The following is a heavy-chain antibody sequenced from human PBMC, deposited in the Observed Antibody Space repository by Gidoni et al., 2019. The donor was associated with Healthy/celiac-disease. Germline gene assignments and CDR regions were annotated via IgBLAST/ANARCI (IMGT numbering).Heavy chain of an antibody. Sequence: EVQLVQSGAEVKKPGEFLKISCTGSGYIFTSYWIGWVRQMPGKGLEWMGIIYPGDSDTRYSPSFQGQVTISADKSISTAYLQWSSLKASDTAMYYCASGRDGYNYRGAFDIWGQGTMVTVSS. D-gene: IGHD5-12*01. CDR1: GYIFTSYW. CDR3: ASGRDGYNYRGAFDI. V-gene: IGHV5-51*01. CDR2: IYPGDSDT. J-gene: IGHJ3*02.